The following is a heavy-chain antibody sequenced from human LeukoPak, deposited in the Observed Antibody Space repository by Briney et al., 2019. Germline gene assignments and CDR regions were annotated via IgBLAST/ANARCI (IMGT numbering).Heavy chain of an antibody. J-gene: IGHJ4*02. CDR3: ERDVVGSIDY. V-gene: IGHV4-4*07. Sequence: ETLSLTSAVPRGSIISYSWSWLRQPPRKRLEWIRRIYTSGNINYNSVKNSRVTISVYKSKNQFFLKLTSMTAADAVVYYCERDVVGSIDYWGQGTLVTVSS. CDR1: RGSIISYS. CDR2: IYTSGNI. D-gene: IGHD2-21*01.